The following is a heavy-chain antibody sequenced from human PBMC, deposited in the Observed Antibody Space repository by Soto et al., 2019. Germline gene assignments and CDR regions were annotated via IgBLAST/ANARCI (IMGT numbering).Heavy chain of an antibody. J-gene: IGHJ4*02. CDR2: ISYDGSNK. D-gene: IGHD3-22*01. CDR1: GFTFSSYG. V-gene: IGHV3-30*18. Sequence: GGSLRLSCAASGFTFSSYGMHWVRQAPGKGLEWVAVISYDGSNKYYADSVKGRFTISRDNSKNTLYLQMNSLRAEDTAVYYCAKGPAIRGSSGTSCALFDYWGQGALVTVSS. CDR3: AKGPAIRGSSGTSCALFDY.